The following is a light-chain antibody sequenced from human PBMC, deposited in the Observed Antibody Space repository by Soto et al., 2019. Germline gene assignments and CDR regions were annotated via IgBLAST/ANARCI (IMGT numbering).Light chain of an antibody. CDR1: QGIRND. V-gene: IGKV1-17*01. CDR3: LQHSSCPYS. CDR2: VAS. Sequence: IRMTQSPSSLSASVGDTVTVTCRASQGIRNDLNWFQQKPGKAPKRLISVASTLQSGVPSRFSGSGSGTEFTLTISSLQPEDFAAYFCLQHSSCPYSFGQGTTLEIK. J-gene: IGKJ2*01.